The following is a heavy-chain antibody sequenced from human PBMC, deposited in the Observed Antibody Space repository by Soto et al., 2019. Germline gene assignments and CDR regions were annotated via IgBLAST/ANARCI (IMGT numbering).Heavy chain of an antibody. V-gene: IGHV3-53*01. CDR3: ARGYYDSTAYFDY. CDR1: GFTVSSHY. CDR2: IYSGGST. D-gene: IGHD3-22*01. Sequence: GSLRLSCAASGFTVSSHYMTWVRQAPGKGLEWVSLIYSGGSTYYADSVKGRFTISRDNTKSMLYLQMNSLRAGDTAVYYCARGYYDSTAYFDYWGQGTLVTVSS. J-gene: IGHJ4*02.